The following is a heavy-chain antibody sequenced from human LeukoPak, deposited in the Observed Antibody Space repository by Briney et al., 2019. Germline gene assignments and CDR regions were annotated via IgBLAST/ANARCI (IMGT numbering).Heavy chain of an antibody. J-gene: IGHJ3*02. D-gene: IGHD4-11*01. V-gene: IGHV4-39*07. CDR1: GGSISSSSYY. Sequence: SETLSLTCTVSGGSISSSSYYWGWIRQPPGKGLEWIGSIYYSGSTYCNPSLKSRVTISVDTSKNQFSLKLSSVTAADTAVYYCARDRDYTLNDAFDIWGQGTMVTVSS. CDR3: ARDRDYTLNDAFDI. CDR2: IYYSGST.